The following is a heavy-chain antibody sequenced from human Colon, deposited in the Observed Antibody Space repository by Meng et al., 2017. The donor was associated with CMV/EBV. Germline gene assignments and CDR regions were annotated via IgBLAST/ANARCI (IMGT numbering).Heavy chain of an antibody. CDR1: GFSFTTFW. V-gene: IGHV3-7*01. CDR3: VRYANSHYGMDV. Sequence: GGSLRLSCAASGFSFTTFWMTWVRQAPGKGLEWVANAKEDGTGQWYVDSVKGRFTVSKDNAKQSVYLQMDSLRAEDTAVYYCVRYANSHYGMDVWGQGTTVTVSS. CDR2: AKEDGTGQ. J-gene: IGHJ6*02. D-gene: IGHD4-23*01.